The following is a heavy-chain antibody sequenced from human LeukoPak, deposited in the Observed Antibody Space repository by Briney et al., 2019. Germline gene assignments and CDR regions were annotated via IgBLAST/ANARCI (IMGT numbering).Heavy chain of an antibody. D-gene: IGHD6-13*01. J-gene: IGHJ5*02. CDR2: ISWNSGTF. CDR3: ARSSSSRFWFDP. CDR1: GGSISSGDYS. V-gene: IGHV3-9*01. Sequence: LSLTCAVSGGSISSGDYSWSWIRQPPGKGLEWVSGISWNSGTFAYADSVKGRFTISGDNSKNTLYLQMNSLRAEDTAVYYCARSSSSRFWFDPWGQGTLVTVSS.